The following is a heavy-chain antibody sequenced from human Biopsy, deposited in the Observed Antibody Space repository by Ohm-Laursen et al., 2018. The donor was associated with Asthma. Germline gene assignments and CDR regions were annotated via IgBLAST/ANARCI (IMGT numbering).Heavy chain of an antibody. CDR1: GFTFSSYS. V-gene: IGHV3-21*01. CDR3: AREPPEMVYSGSWYGFFDY. CDR2: ISSSSSYK. D-gene: IGHD6-13*01. J-gene: IGHJ4*02. Sequence: SLRLSCAASGFTFSSYSMNWVRQAPGKGLEWVSSISSSSSYKYYADSVKGRFTISRDNAKNSLYLQMNSLSAEDTAVYYCAREPPEMVYSGSWYGFFDYWGQGTLVTVSS.